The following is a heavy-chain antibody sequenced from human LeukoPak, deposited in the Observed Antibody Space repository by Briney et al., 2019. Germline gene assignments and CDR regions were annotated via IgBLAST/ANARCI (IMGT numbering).Heavy chain of an antibody. CDR2: ISAYNGNT. CDR1: GYTFTSYG. V-gene: IGHV1-18*01. J-gene: IGHJ5*02. Sequence: ASVKVPCKASGYTFTSYGISWVRQAPGQGLEWMGWISAYNGNTNYAQKLQGGVTMTTDTSTSTAYMELRSLRSDDTAVYYCARDHGDIVVVTAIQGLSWFDPWGQGTLVTVSS. D-gene: IGHD2-21*02. CDR3: ARDHGDIVVVTAIQGLSWFDP.